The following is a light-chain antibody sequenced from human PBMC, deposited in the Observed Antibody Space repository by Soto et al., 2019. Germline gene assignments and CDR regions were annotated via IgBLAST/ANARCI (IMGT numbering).Light chain of an antibody. CDR2: GAS. V-gene: IGKV3-15*01. J-gene: IGKJ1*01. Sequence: EIMMTQSPVTLSVSPGERATLSCRASQSVSSNLAWYQQKPGQAPRLLIYGASTRATGIPASFIGNGSGTEFTLTINNLQSEDFALYYCQQYNNWPRTFGQGTKV. CDR1: QSVSSN. CDR3: QQYNNWPRT.